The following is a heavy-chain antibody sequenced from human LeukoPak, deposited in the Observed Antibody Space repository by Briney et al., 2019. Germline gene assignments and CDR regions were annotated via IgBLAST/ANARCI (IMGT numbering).Heavy chain of an antibody. Sequence: SETLSLTCTVSGGSISSYYWSWIRQPPGKGLEWIAYIFHSGSTNYYPSLKSRVTISVDTSKNQFSLKLSSVTAADSAVYYWARHSPRGGEFDYWGQGALVTVSS. CDR3: ARHSPRGGEFDY. J-gene: IGHJ4*02. CDR1: GGSISSYY. V-gene: IGHV4-59*08. CDR2: IFHSGST. D-gene: IGHD3-16*01.